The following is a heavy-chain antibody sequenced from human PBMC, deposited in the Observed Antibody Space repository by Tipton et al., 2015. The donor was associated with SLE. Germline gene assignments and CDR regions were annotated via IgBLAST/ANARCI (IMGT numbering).Heavy chain of an antibody. J-gene: IGHJ4*02. CDR1: GFTFSNFW. Sequence: SLRLSCAASGFTFSNFWMHWVRQAPGKGLVWVSRIYTDGSRIHYADSVKGRFTISRDNAKNTLYLEMNSLRAEDTAVYYCAKDMNYYGDYWGQGTLATVSS. D-gene: IGHD3-10*01. V-gene: IGHV3-74*01. CDR2: IYTDGSRI. CDR3: AKDMNYYGDY.